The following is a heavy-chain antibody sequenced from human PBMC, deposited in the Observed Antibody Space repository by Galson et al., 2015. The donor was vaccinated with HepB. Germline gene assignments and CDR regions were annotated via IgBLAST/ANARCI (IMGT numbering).Heavy chain of an antibody. CDR1: GFTFSQYG. Sequence: SLRLSCAASGFTFSQYGIHWVRQAPGKGLKWVALIWYDGNNKYYADSVKGRFTISRDNSKNTLYLEMNSLRAEDTAVYYCARKELTYYYDSSGSNDALDIWGQGTMVTVSS. CDR2: IWYDGNNK. V-gene: IGHV3-33*01. CDR3: ARKELTYYYDSSGSNDALDI. D-gene: IGHD3-22*01. J-gene: IGHJ3*02.